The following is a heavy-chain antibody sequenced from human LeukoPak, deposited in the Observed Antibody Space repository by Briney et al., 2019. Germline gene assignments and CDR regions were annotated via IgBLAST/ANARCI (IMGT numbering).Heavy chain of an antibody. V-gene: IGHV3-15*01. CDR1: GFTFRSAW. D-gene: IGHD3-10*01. CDR2: IKSKTDGGTT. J-gene: IGHJ4*02. Sequence: PGGSLRHSCVASGFTFRSAWMNWVRQAPGRGLEWVGRIKSKTDGGTTDYAAPVKGRFTISRDDSKTTLYLQMNSLQTEDTAVYYCTTDQVVRGVTNDYWGQGTLVTVSS. CDR3: TTDQVVRGVTNDY.